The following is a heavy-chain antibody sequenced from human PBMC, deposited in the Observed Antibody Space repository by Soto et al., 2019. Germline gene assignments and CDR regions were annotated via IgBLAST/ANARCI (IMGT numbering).Heavy chain of an antibody. CDR1: GFIVSSAW. J-gene: IGHJ5*02. CDR2: IKSKIDGGTT. V-gene: IGHV3-15*07. CDR3: TPAPQRALTEDAARS. D-gene: IGHD2-21*02. Sequence: EVQLVESGGGLVKPGGSLRLSCTVSGFIVSSAWMNWVRQAPGKGLEWVGRIKSKIDGGTTDYAAPVQGRFTISLEDSKNMLYLQMESLRTEDTAVYYCTPAPQRALTEDAARSWGQGTLVTVYS.